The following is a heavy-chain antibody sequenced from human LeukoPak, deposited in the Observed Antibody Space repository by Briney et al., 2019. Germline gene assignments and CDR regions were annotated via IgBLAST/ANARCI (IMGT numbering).Heavy chain of an antibody. CDR1: GGSISSGTYY. V-gene: IGHV4-61*02. J-gene: IGHJ4*02. Sequence: PSETLSLTCTVSGGSISSGTYYWTWIRQPAGKGLEWIGRINTSGSTNYNPSLKSRVTMSVDTSKNQFSLKMNSVTAADTAVYYCARDGAAVPGTAVFVYWGQGTLVTVSS. CDR3: ARDGAAVPGTAVFVY. D-gene: IGHD6-19*01. CDR2: INTSGST.